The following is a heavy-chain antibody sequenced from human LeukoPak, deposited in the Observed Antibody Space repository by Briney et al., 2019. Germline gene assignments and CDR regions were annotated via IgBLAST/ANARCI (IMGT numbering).Heavy chain of an antibody. CDR1: GFTFSSYS. V-gene: IGHV3-48*01. D-gene: IGHD6-19*01. CDR3: AREVPSISFGGWYSPGHYFDY. Sequence: PGGSLRLSCAASGFTFSSYSMNWVRQAPGKGLEWVSYISSSSSTIYYADSVKGRFTISRDNAKNSLYLQMNSLRAEDTAVYYCAREVPSISFGGWYSPGHYFDYWGQGTLVTVSS. J-gene: IGHJ4*02. CDR2: ISSSSSTI.